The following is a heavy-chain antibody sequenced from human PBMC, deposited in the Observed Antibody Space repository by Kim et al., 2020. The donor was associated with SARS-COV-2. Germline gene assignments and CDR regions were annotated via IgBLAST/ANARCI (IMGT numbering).Heavy chain of an antibody. Sequence: GGSLRLSCAASGFTFRSFGMHWFRQAPGKGLEWVAVVWFDGRNTYHADSVKGRFTISRDNSQNMLYLQMNSLRAEDTAVYFCAKDRRVGGRGSEVWGQGPMVTVS. V-gene: IGHV3-33*06. CDR2: VWFDGRNT. CDR1: GFTFRSFG. D-gene: IGHD3-16*01. J-gene: IGHJ3*01. CDR3: AKDRRVGGRGSEV.